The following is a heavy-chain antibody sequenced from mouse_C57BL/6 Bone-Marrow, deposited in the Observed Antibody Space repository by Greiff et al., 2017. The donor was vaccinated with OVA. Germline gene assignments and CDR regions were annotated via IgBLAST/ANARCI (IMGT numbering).Heavy chain of an antibody. CDR1: GYTFTDYE. V-gene: IGHV1-15*01. Sequence: LQESGAELVRPGASVTLSCKASGYTFTDYEMHWVKQTPVHGLEWIGAIDPETGGTAYNQKFKGKAILTADKSSSTAYMELRSLTSEDSAVYYCTGREAYYYGSSPYYFDYWGQGTTLTVSS. CDR2: IDPETGGT. CDR3: TGREAYYYGSSPYYFDY. D-gene: IGHD1-1*01. J-gene: IGHJ2*01.